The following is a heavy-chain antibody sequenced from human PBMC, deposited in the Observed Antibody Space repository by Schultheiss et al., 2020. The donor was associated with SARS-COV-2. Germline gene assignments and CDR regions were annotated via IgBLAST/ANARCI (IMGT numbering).Heavy chain of an antibody. Sequence: LSLTCAVSGGSISSSNWWSWVRQPPGKGLEWVAVIWYDGSNKYYADSVKGRFTISRDNSKNTLYLQMNSLRAEDTAVYYCARDRSPMEWSKYYYYYGMDVWGQGTTVTVSS. CDR3: ARDRSPMEWSKYYYYYGMDV. V-gene: IGHV3-33*08. D-gene: IGHD3-3*01. CDR1: GGSISSSNW. CDR2: IWYDGSNK. J-gene: IGHJ6*02.